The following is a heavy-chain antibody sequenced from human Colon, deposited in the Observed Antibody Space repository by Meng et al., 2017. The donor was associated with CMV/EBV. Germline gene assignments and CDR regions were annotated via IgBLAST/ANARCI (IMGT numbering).Heavy chain of an antibody. CDR2: ISSCCPTI. J-gene: IGHJ6*02. V-gene: IGHV3-48*04. Sequence: GESLKISCVASRITFSRYFLKRVRQAPGKGLEWVSHISSCCPTIYYADSAKGRFTFSRDNAKMSLYLQMNSLSVEDTALYYCARDRRRADTPMVRYYYHGMDVWGQGTTVTVSS. CDR1: RITFSRYF. D-gene: IGHD5-18*01. CDR3: ARDRRRADTPMVRYYYHGMDV.